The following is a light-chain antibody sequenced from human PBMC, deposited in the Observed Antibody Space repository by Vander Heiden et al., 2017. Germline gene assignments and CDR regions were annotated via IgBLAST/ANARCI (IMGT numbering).Light chain of an antibody. Sequence: QSVLTQPPSVSGAPGQRVTISNIGAGYDVHWYQQLPGTDPKRRSVGNSNRPSGVPDRFSGSKSGTSASLAINGLQAEDEADYYCQSYDSSLSGFVFGGGTKFTVL. CDR1: IGAGYD. CDR3: QSYDSSLSGFV. V-gene: IGLV1-40*01. CDR2: GNS. J-gene: IGLJ3*02.